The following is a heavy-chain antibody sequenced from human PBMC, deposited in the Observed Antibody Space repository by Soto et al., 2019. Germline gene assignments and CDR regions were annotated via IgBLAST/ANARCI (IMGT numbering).Heavy chain of an antibody. Sequence: GGSLRLSCAASGFTFSSYAMGWVRQGPGKGLEWVAVVSIGGSTHYADSVRGRFTISRDNSKNTLSLQMNSLTAEDTAVYFCAKRRGAGGHLDYWGQGALVTVSS. CDR1: GFTFSSYA. D-gene: IGHD2-15*01. V-gene: IGHV3-23*01. CDR2: VSIGGST. J-gene: IGHJ4*02. CDR3: AKRRGAGGHLDY.